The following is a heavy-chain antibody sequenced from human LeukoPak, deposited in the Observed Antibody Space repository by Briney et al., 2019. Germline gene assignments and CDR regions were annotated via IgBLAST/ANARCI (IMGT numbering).Heavy chain of an antibody. J-gene: IGHJ4*02. CDR1: GGSISSSSYY. D-gene: IGHD3-22*01. Sequence: SETLSLTCTVSGGSISSSSYYWGWIRQPPGKGLEWIGSIYYSGSTYYNPSLKSRVTISVDTSKNQFSLKLSSVTAADTAVYYCASIYDSSGEWRQGTLVTVSS. CDR3: ASIYDSSGE. CDR2: IYYSGST. V-gene: IGHV4-39*01.